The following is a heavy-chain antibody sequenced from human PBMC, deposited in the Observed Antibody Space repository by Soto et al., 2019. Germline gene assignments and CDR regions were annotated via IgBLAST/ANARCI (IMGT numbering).Heavy chain of an antibody. CDR3: ARHSMTTVTSVYYYGMDV. J-gene: IGHJ6*02. Sequence: QVQLVQSGAEVKKPGSSVKVSCKASGGTFSSYAISWVRQAPGQGLEWMGGIIPIFGTANYAQKFQGRVTITADESTSTAYMELSSVRSEGTAVYYGARHSMTTVTSVYYYGMDVWGQGTTVTVSS. V-gene: IGHV1-69*01. CDR1: GGTFSSYA. D-gene: IGHD4-17*01. CDR2: IIPIFGTA.